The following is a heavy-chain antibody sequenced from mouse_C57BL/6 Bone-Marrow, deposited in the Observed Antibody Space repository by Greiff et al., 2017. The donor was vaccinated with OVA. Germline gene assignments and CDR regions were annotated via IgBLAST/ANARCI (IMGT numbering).Heavy chain of an antibody. J-gene: IGHJ4*01. Sequence: EAQRVESGGGLVKPGGSLKLSCAASGFTFSDYGMHWVRQAPEKGLEWVAYISSGSSTIYYADTVKGRFTISRDNAKNTLFLQMTSLRSEDTAMYYCAKIYDYDNAMDYWGQGTSVTVSS. CDR3: AKIYDYDNAMDY. CDR2: ISSGSSTI. V-gene: IGHV5-17*01. D-gene: IGHD2-4*01. CDR1: GFTFSDYG.